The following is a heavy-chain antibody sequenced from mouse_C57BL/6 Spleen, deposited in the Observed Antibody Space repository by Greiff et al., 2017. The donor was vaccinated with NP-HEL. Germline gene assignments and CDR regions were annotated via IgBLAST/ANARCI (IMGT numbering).Heavy chain of an antibody. CDR3: ARIYYGSSYNAMDY. CDR2: ISSGSSTI. D-gene: IGHD1-1*01. CDR1: GFTFSDYG. V-gene: IGHV5-17*01. Sequence: EVKLLESGGGLVKPGGSLKLSCAASGFTFSDYGMHWVRQAPEKGLEWVAYISSGSSTIYSADTVKGRFTISRDNAKNTLFLQMTSLRSEDTAMYYCARIYYGSSYNAMDYWGQGTSVTVSS. J-gene: IGHJ4*01.